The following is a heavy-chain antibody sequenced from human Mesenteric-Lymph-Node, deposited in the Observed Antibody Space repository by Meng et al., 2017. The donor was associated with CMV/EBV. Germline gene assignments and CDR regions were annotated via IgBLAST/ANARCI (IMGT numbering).Heavy chain of an antibody. Sequence: GESLKISCAASGFTVQSYGMHWARQPPGKGLEWVAFIRYDGSDEECADSVKGRFAISRDNSKNTLYLQMNNPRVEDTAVYYCAKDDYGDYIQLGDWGQGTLVTVSS. V-gene: IGHV3-30*02. CDR3: AKDDYGDYIQLGD. CDR1: GFTVQSYG. D-gene: IGHD4-17*01. CDR2: IRYDGSDE. J-gene: IGHJ4*02.